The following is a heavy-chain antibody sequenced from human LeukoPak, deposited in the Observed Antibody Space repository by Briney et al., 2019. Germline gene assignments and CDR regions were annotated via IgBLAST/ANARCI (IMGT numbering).Heavy chain of an antibody. D-gene: IGHD3-10*01. Sequence: SETLSLTCTVSGGSISSGGYYWSWIRQHPGKGLEWIRYIYYSGSTYYNPSLKSRVTISVDTSKNQFSLKLSSVTAADTAVYYCARDLRTYYYGSGSHLQGAFDIWGQGTMVTVSS. CDR3: ARDLRTYYYGSGSHLQGAFDI. CDR2: IYYSGST. V-gene: IGHV4-31*03. J-gene: IGHJ3*02. CDR1: GGSISSGGYY.